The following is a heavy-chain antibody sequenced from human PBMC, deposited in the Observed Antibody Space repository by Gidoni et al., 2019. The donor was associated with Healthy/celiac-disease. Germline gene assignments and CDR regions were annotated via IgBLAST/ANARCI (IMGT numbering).Heavy chain of an antibody. CDR1: GYSISSGYY. V-gene: IGHV4-38-2*01. CDR3: ARVLFAGYCSGGSCYGTARYYYYYGMDV. D-gene: IGHD2-15*01. Sequence: QVQLQESGPGLVKPPETLSLTCAVSGYSISSGYYWGWIRPPPGKGLEWIGSIYHSGSTYYNPSLKSRVTISVDTSKNQFSLKLSSVTAADTAVYYCARVLFAGYCSGGSCYGTARYYYYYGMDVWGQGTTVTVSS. CDR2: IYHSGST. J-gene: IGHJ6*02.